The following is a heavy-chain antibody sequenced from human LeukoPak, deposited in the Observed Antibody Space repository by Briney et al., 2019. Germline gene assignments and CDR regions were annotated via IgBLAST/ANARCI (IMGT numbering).Heavy chain of an antibody. CDR2: ISYDGSNK. CDR1: GFTFSSYG. V-gene: IGHV3-30*18. J-gene: IGHJ3*02. CDR3: AKAGYCSSISCYQGVFDI. D-gene: IGHD2-2*03. Sequence: GGPLRLSCAASGFTFSSYGMHWVRQAPGKGLEWVALISYDGSNKYYADSVKGRFTISRDTFKDTLYLQMNSLRAEDTAVYYCAKAGYCSSISCYQGVFDIWGQGTVVTVSS.